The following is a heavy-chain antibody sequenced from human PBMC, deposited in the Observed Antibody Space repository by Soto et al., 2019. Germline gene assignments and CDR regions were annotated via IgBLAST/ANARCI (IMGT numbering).Heavy chain of an antibody. Sequence: GGSLRLSCSASGFIFRTCSMTWVRQVPGKGLEWLAYINDVSDGIFYADSVKGRFTISRDNGRNSLFLHMTSLSDDDTAVYYCARDRPGKFVLDSWGQGTLVTVYS. CDR3: ARDRPGKFVLDS. CDR2: INDVSDGI. V-gene: IGHV3-48*02. D-gene: IGHD3-10*01. CDR1: GFIFRTCS. J-gene: IGHJ4*02.